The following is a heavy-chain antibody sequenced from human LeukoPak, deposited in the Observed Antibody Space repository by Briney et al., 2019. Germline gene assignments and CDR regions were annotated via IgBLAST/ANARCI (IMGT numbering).Heavy chain of an antibody. J-gene: IGHJ5*02. CDR3: ARSLVVVPAAIDWFDP. D-gene: IGHD2-2*01. CDR1: GYSISSGYY. CDR2: IYHSGST. V-gene: IGHV4-38-2*01. Sequence: SETLSLTCAVSGYSISSGYYWGWIRPPPGKGLEWIGSIYHSGSTYCNPSLKSRVTISVDTSKNQFSLKLSSVTAADTAVYYCARSLVVVPAAIDWFDPWGQGTLVTVSS.